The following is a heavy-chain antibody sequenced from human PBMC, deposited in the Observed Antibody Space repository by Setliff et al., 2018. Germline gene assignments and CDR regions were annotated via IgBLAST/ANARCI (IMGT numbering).Heavy chain of an antibody. J-gene: IGHJ5*02. V-gene: IGHV4-38-2*02. D-gene: IGHD3-3*02. Sequence: LSETLSLTCAVSGYSISSGYYWGWIRQPPGKGLEWIGSIYHSGSTYYNPSLKSRVTISVDTSKNQFSLKLSSVTAADTAVYYCAKESLAINTRWFDPWGQGILVTVSS. CDR2: IYHSGST. CDR3: AKESLAINTRWFDP. CDR1: GYSISSGYY.